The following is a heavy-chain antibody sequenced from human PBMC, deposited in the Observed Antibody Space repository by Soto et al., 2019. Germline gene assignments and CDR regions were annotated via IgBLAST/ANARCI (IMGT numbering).Heavy chain of an antibody. J-gene: IGHJ5*02. CDR3: TRDASRDSSARGWFDP. CDR2: ISSNSAYI. CDR1: GFTFRSFT. Sequence: GGSMTLSCAASGFTFRSFTMNWVRQAPGKGLEWVSTISSNSAYIYYTDALRGRFTISRDNAKNSLHLQMNSLRAEDTAVYYCTRDASRDSSARGWFDPWGPGTLVTVSS. D-gene: IGHD6-13*01. V-gene: IGHV3-21*01.